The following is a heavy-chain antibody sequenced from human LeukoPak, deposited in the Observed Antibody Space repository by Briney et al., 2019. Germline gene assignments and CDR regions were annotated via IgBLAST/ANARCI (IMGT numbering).Heavy chain of an antibody. CDR2: IIPILGIA. CDR1: GGTFSSYA. Sequence: SVKVSCKASGGTFSSYAISWVRQAPGQGLEWMGRIIPILGIANYAQKFQGRVTITADKSTSTAYMELSSLRSEETAVYYCARDKPCSSTSCYNRGSGYYGMDVWGQGTTVTVSS. J-gene: IGHJ6*02. V-gene: IGHV1-69*04. D-gene: IGHD2-2*02. CDR3: ARDKPCSSTSCYNRGSGYYGMDV.